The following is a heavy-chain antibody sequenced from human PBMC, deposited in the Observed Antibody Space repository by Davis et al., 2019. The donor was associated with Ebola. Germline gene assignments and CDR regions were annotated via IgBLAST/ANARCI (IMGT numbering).Heavy chain of an antibody. J-gene: IGHJ5*02. CDR3: AREAWYYYDSSGYYPRWFDP. CDR2: IHYSGST. D-gene: IGHD3-22*01. CDR1: GGSISSNDYY. Sequence: MPSETLSLTCIVSGGSISSNDYYWGCIRQPPGRGLEWIGNIHYSGSTNYNPSLKNRVTISVDTSKNQFSLKLSSVTAADTAVYYCAREAWYYYDSSGYYPRWFDPWGQGTLVTVSS. V-gene: IGHV4-61*08.